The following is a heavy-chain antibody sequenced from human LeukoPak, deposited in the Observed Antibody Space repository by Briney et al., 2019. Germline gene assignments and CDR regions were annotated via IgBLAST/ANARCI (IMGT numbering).Heavy chain of an antibody. CDR2: IIPIFGTA. CDR3: ARAGGYYDSSGYSLYY. J-gene: IGHJ4*02. Sequence: SVKVSCKASGGTFSSYAISWVRQAPGQGLEWMGGIIPIFGTANYAQKFQGRVTITADESTSTAYMELSSLRSEDTAVYYCARAGGYYDSSGYSLYYWGQGTLVTVSS. CDR1: GGTFSSYA. V-gene: IGHV1-69*13. D-gene: IGHD3-22*01.